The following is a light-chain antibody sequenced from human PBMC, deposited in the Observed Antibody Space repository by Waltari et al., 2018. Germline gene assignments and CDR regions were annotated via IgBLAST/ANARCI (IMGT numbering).Light chain of an antibody. CDR1: QDITNY. V-gene: IGKV1-27*01. CDR2: AAS. J-gene: IGKJ1*01. CDR3: QKYDRVPRT. Sequence: DIQMTQSPSSLSASVGDRVTITCRASQDITNYLAWYQQQPGKVPQLLIYAASTLQSGVPSRFSGSRSGTDFTLTITSLQPEDVATYYCQKYDRVPRTFGQGTKVEIK.